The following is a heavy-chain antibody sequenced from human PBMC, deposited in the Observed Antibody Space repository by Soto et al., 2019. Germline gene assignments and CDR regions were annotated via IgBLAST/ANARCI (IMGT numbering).Heavy chain of an antibody. V-gene: IGHV1-46*01. CDR1: GYTFTSYY. D-gene: IGHD4-17*01. Sequence: ASVKVSCKASGYTFTSYYMHWVRQAPGQGLEWMGIINPSGGSTSYARKFQGRVTMTRDTSTSTVYMELSSLRSEDTAVYYCARHYGDPGAFDIWGQGTMVTVSS. CDR3: ARHYGDPGAFDI. CDR2: INPSGGST. J-gene: IGHJ3*02.